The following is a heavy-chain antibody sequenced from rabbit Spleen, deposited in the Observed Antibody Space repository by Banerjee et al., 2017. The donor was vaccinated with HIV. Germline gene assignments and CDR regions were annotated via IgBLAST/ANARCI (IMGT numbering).Heavy chain of an antibody. V-gene: IGHV1S7*01. D-gene: IGHD5-1*01. Sequence: QLKESGGGLVQPGGSLKLSCKASGFTLSTYYMNWVRQAPGKGLEWIGIIYGISETTYYASWVNGRFTISSDNAQNNVDLQLNSLTAADTATYFCAREDVGGSCSLWGPGTLVTVS. J-gene: IGHJ4*01. CDR2: IYGISETT. CDR3: AREDVGGSCSL. CDR1: GFTLSTYY.